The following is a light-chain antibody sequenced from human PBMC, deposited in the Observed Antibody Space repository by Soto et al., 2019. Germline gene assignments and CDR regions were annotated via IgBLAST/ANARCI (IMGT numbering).Light chain of an antibody. V-gene: IGKV1-12*01. CDR1: QGISNW. CDR3: QQANSFPPT. J-gene: IGKJ2*01. CDR2: AAS. Sequence: DIPMTQSPSSVSASVGDRVTITCRASQGISNWLAWYQQKPGKAPNLLIFAASSLQSGVPSRFXXXXXXXXXXXXXXXLQPEDFSTYYCQQANSFPPTFGQGTKLEIK.